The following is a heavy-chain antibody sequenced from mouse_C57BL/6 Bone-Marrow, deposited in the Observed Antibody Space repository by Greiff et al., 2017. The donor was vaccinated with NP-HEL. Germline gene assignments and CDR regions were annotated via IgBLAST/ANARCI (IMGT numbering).Heavy chain of an antibody. CDR1: GCTFTDYY. J-gene: IGHJ4*01. CDR2: IYPGSGNT. V-gene: IGHV1-76*01. CDR3: ARWDYDAMDY. Sequence: VQLQQSGAELVRPGASVKLSCKASGCTFTDYYINWVKQRPGQGLEWIARIYPGSGNTYYNEKFKGKATLTAEKSSSTAYMQLSSLTSEDSAVYFCARWDYDAMDYWGQGTSVTVSS.